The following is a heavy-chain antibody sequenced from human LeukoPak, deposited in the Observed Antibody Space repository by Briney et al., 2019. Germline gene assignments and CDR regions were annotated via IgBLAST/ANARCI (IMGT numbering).Heavy chain of an antibody. CDR3: AREGESSAPFIYYMDV. Sequence: GGSLRLSCAASGFTFSSYSMNWVRQAPGKGLEWVSSISSSSSYIYHADSMKGRFTISRDNAKNSLYLQMSSLRAEDTAVYYCAREGESSAPFIYYMDVWGKGTTVTVSS. CDR2: ISSSSSYI. J-gene: IGHJ6*03. V-gene: IGHV3-21*01. D-gene: IGHD6-25*01. CDR1: GFTFSSYS.